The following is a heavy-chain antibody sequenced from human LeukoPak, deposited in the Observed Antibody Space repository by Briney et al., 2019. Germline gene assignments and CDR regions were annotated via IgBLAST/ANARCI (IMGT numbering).Heavy chain of an antibody. CDR3: AREMPRGATNLDY. CDR2: MKHDGGDK. J-gene: IGHJ4*02. V-gene: IGHV3-7*01. Sequence: GSLRPSCGGSGFPFSNYWMNWVRQAPGKGLEGVANMKHDGGDKYYVGSVKGRFTISRDNAKNSLYLEMNSLRAEDTAIYYCAREMPRGATNLDYWGQGTLVTVSS. CDR1: GFPFSNYW. D-gene: IGHD1-26*01.